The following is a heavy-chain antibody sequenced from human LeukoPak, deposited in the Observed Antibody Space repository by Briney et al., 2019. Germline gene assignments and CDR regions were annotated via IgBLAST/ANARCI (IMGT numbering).Heavy chain of an antibody. Sequence: PGGTLRLSCAASGFTFSGYGMSWVRQAPGKGLEWVSAISGSGGSTYYADSVKGRFTISRDNSKNTLYLQMNSLRAEDTAVYYCAKFSLGPSGRPYYFDYWGQGTLVTVSS. CDR1: GFTFSGYG. CDR2: ISGSGGST. J-gene: IGHJ4*02. CDR3: AKFSLGPSGRPYYFDY. V-gene: IGHV3-23*01.